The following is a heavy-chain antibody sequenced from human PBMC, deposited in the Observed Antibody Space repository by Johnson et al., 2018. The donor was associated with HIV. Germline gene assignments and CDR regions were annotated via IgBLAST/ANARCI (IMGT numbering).Heavy chain of an antibody. V-gene: IGHV3-30*04. Sequence: VQLVESGGGVVRPGRSLRLSCVVSGFTFSNYPMHWVRQAPGKGLEWVAVISFDGSNKYYADSVKGRFSISRDNSKNTLYLQMNSLRAEDTAVYYCASGIAVAGTLLDAFDIWGQGTMVTVSS. CDR3: ASGIAVAGTLLDAFDI. D-gene: IGHD6-19*01. CDR2: ISFDGSNK. J-gene: IGHJ3*02. CDR1: GFTFSNYP.